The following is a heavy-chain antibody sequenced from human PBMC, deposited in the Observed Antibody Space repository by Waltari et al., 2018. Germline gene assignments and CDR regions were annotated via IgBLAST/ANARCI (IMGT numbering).Heavy chain of an antibody. Sequence: QVQLVQSGAEVKKPGSSVKVSCKASGGTFSSYTISWVRQAPGQGLEWMGRIIPILGIANYAQKCQGRVTITADKSTSTAYMELSSLRSEDTAVYYCARYGATGGYFDLWGRGTLVTVSS. CDR3: ARYGATGGYFDL. D-gene: IGHD3-16*01. CDR1: GGTFSSYT. J-gene: IGHJ2*01. V-gene: IGHV1-69*02. CDR2: IIPILGIA.